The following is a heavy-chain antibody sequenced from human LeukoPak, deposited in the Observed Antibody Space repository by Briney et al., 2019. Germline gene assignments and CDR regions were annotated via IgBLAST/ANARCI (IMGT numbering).Heavy chain of an antibody. CDR1: GFTFSSYA. Sequence: GGSLRLSCAASGFTFSSYAMSWVRQASGKGLEWVSAISGSGGSTYYADSVKGRFTISRDNSKNTLYLQMNSLRAEDTAVYYCAKVYCSGGSCPLVWYFDLWGRGTLVTVSS. CDR2: ISGSGGST. V-gene: IGHV3-23*01. CDR3: AKVYCSGGSCPLVWYFDL. D-gene: IGHD2-15*01. J-gene: IGHJ2*01.